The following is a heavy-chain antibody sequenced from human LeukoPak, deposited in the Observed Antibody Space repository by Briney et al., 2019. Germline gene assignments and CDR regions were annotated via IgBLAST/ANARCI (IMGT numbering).Heavy chain of an antibody. CDR3: ARDRVVTMVRGPPYYYGMDV. CDR1: GGSISSYY. CDR2: IYYSGST. D-gene: IGHD3-10*01. V-gene: IGHV4-59*01. J-gene: IGHJ6*02. Sequence: SETLSLTCTVSGGSISSYYWSWIRQPPGKGLEWIGYIYYSGSTNYNPSLKSQVTILVDTSKNQFSLKLSSVTAADTAVYYCARDRVVTMVRGPPYYYGMDVWGQGTTVTVSS.